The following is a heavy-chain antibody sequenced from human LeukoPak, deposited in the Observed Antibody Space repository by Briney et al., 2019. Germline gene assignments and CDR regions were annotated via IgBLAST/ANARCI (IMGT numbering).Heavy chain of an antibody. V-gene: IGHV3-23*01. D-gene: IGHD2-2*02. CDR2: ISGSGGST. J-gene: IGHJ4*02. CDR1: GFTFNRYT. CDR3: AKGNCRGTSCYSDY. Sequence: NPGGSLRLSCTASGFTFNRYTMSWVRQAPGKGLEWVSGISGSGGSTYYADSVKGRFTIARDNSKNTLYLQMNSLRAEDTAVYYCAKGNCRGTSCYSDYWGQGTLVTVSS.